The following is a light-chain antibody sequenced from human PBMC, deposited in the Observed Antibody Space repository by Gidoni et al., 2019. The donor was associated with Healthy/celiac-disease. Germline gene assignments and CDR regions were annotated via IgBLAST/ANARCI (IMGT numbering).Light chain of an antibody. J-gene: IGLJ2*01. V-gene: IGLV2-14*01. CDR1: SSDGGGYNY. CDR3: SSYTSSSTQV. Sequence: QYALTQPASVSGSPGQSITISCTGTSSDGGGYNYVSWYQQHPGKAPKLMIYEVSTRPSGVSNRFSGSKSGNTASLTISGLQAEAEADYYCSSYTSSSTQVFGGGTKLTVL. CDR2: EVS.